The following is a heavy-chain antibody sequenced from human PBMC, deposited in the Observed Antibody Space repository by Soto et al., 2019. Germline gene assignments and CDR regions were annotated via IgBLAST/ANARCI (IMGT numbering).Heavy chain of an antibody. V-gene: IGHV3-48*02. J-gene: IGHJ4*02. CDR2: ITSDRKTI. CDR1: GFTFSIYS. CDR3: ARSVEGHFDY. D-gene: IGHD6-19*01. Sequence: EVQLVESGGGLVQPGGSLRLSCAASGFTFSIYSMNWVRQAPGKGLEWVSYITSDRKTIHYADSVKGRFTIFRDSAKKSLYLQMNSLRDEDTAVYYCARSVEGHFDYWGQGTLVTVSS.